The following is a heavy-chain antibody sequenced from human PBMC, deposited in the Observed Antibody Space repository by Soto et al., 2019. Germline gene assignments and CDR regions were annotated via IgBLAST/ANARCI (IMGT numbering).Heavy chain of an antibody. V-gene: IGHV3-23*01. D-gene: IGHD4-17*01. J-gene: IGHJ4*02. CDR3: VLHDYGEYKLYVF. CDR2: ISESGSYT. CDR1: GFTFSNYA. Sequence: GGSLRLSCAASGFTFSNYAMTWVRQAPGKGLEWVSSISESGSYTFYADSVKGRFTISRDNFRNTLYLQMNSLRAEDTAVYYCVLHDYGEYKLYVFWCQGTLVTVSS.